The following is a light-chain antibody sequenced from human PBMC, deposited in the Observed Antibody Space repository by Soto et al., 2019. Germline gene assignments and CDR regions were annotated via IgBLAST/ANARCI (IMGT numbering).Light chain of an antibody. CDR1: DDIRND. Sequence: DIQMTQSPSSLSASVGDRVTIVCRASDDIRNDLGWFQQKPGKAPKRLISAASSLLNGVPSRFSGSRSGTEFTLTINTVQPEDMAAYYCLQHHSFPYTFGQGTKLEI. CDR3: LQHHSFPYT. J-gene: IGKJ2*01. V-gene: IGKV1-17*01. CDR2: AAS.